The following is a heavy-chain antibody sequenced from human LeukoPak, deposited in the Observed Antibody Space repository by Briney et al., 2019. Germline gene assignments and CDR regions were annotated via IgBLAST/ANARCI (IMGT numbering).Heavy chain of an antibody. CDR1: GGSISSGDYY. J-gene: IGHJ3*02. Sequence: SETLSLTCTVSGGSISSGDYYWSWIRQPPGKGLEWIGYIYYNGSTYYNPSLKSRVTISVDTSKNQFSLKLSSVTAADTAVYYCARGATYDSSGYYAFDIWGQGTMVTVSS. V-gene: IGHV4-30-4*01. D-gene: IGHD3-22*01. CDR3: ARGATYDSSGYYAFDI. CDR2: IYYNGST.